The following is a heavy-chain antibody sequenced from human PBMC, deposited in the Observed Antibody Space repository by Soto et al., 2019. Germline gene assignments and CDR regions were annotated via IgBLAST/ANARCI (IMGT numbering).Heavy chain of an antibody. CDR2: MNPNSGNT. CDR1: GYTFTSYD. CDR3: RISEPNFGTSGPDY. Sequence: QVQLVQSGAEVKKPGASVKVSCKASGYTFTSYDINWVRQATAQGLEWMGWMNPNSGNTGYAQKFEGTDAMTTNTTIRTAYMQLSSLRSEDTAVYYGRISEPNFGTSGPDYWGQGTLVTVSS. V-gene: IGHV1-8*01. J-gene: IGHJ4*02. D-gene: IGHD3-3*01.